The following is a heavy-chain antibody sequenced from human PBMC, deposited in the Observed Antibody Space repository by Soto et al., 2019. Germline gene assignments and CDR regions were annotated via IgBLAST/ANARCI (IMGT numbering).Heavy chain of an antibody. CDR2: IYYSGST. CDR1: GGSISSSSYY. D-gene: IGHD2-8*01. CDR3: ARRPVLFYFDY. J-gene: IGHJ4*02. V-gene: IGHV4-39*01. Sequence: SETLSLTCTVSGGSISSSSYYWGWIRQPPGKGLEWIGSIYYSGSTYYNPSLKSRVTISVDTSKNQFSLKLSSVTAADTAVYYCARRPVLFYFDYWGQGTLVTVSS.